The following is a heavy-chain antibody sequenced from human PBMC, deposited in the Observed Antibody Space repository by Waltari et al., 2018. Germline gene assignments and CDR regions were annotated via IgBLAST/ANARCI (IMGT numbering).Heavy chain of an antibody. V-gene: IGHV3-53*01. Sequence: EVQLVESGGGLIQPGGSLRLSCTASGFTVSSNYMSWVRQAPGKGLEWVSVIYSGGSTYYADSVKGRFTISRDNSKNTLYLQMNSLRAEDTAVYYCARDGIAVGYYYGMDVWGQGTTVTVSS. CDR3: ARDGIAVGYYYGMDV. D-gene: IGHD6-19*01. CDR2: IYSGGST. J-gene: IGHJ6*02. CDR1: GFTVSSNY.